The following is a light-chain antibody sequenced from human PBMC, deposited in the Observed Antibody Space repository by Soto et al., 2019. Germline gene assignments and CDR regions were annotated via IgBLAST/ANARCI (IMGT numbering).Light chain of an antibody. Sequence: DIQMTQSPSTLSASVGDRVTITFRASQSISSWLAWYQQKPGKAPKLLIYKASSLESGVPSRFSGSGSGTEFTLTISSLQPDDSATYYCQQYYSRRTFGQGTKVDIK. CDR1: QSISSW. V-gene: IGKV1-5*03. CDR3: QQYYSRRT. CDR2: KAS. J-gene: IGKJ1*01.